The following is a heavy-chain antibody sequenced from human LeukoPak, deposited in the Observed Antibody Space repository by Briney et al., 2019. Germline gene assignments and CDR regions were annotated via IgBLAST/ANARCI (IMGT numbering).Heavy chain of an antibody. CDR2: IRSNSEDI. V-gene: IGHV1-2*06. CDR3: AREPKQVIWEFDY. J-gene: IGHJ4*02. D-gene: IGHD1-26*01. CDR1: GYTFSGDY. Sequence: ASVKVSCKASGYTFSGDYMRWVRQAPGQGLEWMGRIRSNSEDIQYAQKFQGRVTMTWDTSTSTAYMELTRLTSDDTAVYYCAREPKQVIWEFDYWGQGTPVTVSS.